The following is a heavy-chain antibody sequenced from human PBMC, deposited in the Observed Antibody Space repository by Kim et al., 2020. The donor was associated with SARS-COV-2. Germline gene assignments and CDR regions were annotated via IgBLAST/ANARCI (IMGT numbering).Heavy chain of an antibody. CDR1: GGSISSYY. J-gene: IGHJ5*02. D-gene: IGHD3-22*01. CDR3: ARAGPIYYDSSGTFDP. V-gene: IGHV4-59*01. Sequence: SETLSLTCTVSGGSISSYYWSWIRQPPGKGLEWIGYIYYSGSTNYNPSLKSRVTISVDTSKNQFSLKLSSVTAADTAVYYCARAGPIYYDSSGTFDPWGQGTLVTVSS. CDR2: IYYSGST.